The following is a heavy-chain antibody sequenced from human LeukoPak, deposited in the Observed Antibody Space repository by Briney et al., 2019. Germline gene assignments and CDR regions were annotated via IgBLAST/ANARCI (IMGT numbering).Heavy chain of an antibody. J-gene: IGHJ4*02. Sequence: PGGSLRLSCAASGFTFGDFAVSWVRQPPGQGLEWVSAVFGGGNGAFYADAVKGRFTISRGNTQNTLYLQMNSLRAEDTAVYYCAKLEGHYLAEYYFDHWGQGTPVTVSS. D-gene: IGHD6-6*01. CDR3: AKLEGHYLAEYYFDH. CDR1: GFTFGDFA. CDR2: VFGGGNGA. V-gene: IGHV3-23*01.